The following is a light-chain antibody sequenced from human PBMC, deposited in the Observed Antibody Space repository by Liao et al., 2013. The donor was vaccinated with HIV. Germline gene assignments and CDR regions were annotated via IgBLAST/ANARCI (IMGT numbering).Light chain of an antibody. J-gene: IGLJ2*01. Sequence: SYVLSQPPSVSVAPGKTATLTCGGDNIQIISVHWYQQKPGQSPVLVIYQDSKRPSGIPERFSGSSSGNTATLTIAGTQTMDEADYHCQAWDSSTAVFGGGTKLTVL. CDR2: QDS. V-gene: IGLV3-21*01. CDR3: QAWDSSTAV. CDR1: NIQIIS.